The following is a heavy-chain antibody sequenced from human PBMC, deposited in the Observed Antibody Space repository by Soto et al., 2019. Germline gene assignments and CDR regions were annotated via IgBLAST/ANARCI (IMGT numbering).Heavy chain of an antibody. D-gene: IGHD1-1*01. J-gene: IGHJ6*02. CDR3: ARDLWNDNYYYYGMDV. Sequence: SVNVSCKTSGGTFSSYTISWVRQAPGQGLEWMGRIIPILGIANYAQKFQGRVTITADKSTSTAYMELSSLRSEDTAVYYCARDLWNDNYYYYGMDVWGQGTTVTVSS. CDR2: IIPILGIA. CDR1: GGTFSSYT. V-gene: IGHV1-69*04.